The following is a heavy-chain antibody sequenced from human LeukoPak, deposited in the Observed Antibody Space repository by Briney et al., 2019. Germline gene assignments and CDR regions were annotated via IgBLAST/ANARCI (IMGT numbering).Heavy chain of an antibody. CDR3: TARRGGSRLDY. D-gene: IGHD1-26*01. CDR2: IRSKAYGGTT. Sequence: GGSLSCPCTASGFTFGDYAMSWVRQAPGKGLEWVGFIRSKAYGGTTEYAASVKGRFTISREDSNSVAYVQMNSLKTEDTAVYYCTARRGGSRLDYWGQGTLVTASS. V-gene: IGHV3-49*04. CDR1: GFTFGDYA. J-gene: IGHJ4*02.